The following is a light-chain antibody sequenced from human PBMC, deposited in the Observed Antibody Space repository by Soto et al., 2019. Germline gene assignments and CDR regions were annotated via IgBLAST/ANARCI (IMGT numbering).Light chain of an antibody. CDR2: GAS. Sequence: EIVLTQSPGTLSLSPGERATLSCRASQSVSSSYLAWYQQKPGQAPRLLIYGASSRATGIPGRFSGSGSGTDFTLTISRLEPEDFAVYYCQQYGSSPLLTFGPGTKVDIK. J-gene: IGKJ3*01. CDR1: QSVSSSY. V-gene: IGKV3-20*01. CDR3: QQYGSSPLLT.